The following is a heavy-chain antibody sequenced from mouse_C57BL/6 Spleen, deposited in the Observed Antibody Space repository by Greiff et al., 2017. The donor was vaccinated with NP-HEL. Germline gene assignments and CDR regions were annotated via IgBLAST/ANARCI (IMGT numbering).Heavy chain of an antibody. J-gene: IGHJ2*01. D-gene: IGHD1-1*01. Sequence: EVQLVESGGGLVKPGGSLKLSCAASGFTFSDYGMHWVRQAPEKGLEWVAYISSGSSTIYYADTVKGRFTISRDNAKNTLFLQMTSLRSEDTAMYYCARGGLLRYSYYCDYWGQGTTLTVSS. V-gene: IGHV5-17*01. CDR1: GFTFSDYG. CDR2: ISSGSSTI. CDR3: ARGGLLRYSYYCDY.